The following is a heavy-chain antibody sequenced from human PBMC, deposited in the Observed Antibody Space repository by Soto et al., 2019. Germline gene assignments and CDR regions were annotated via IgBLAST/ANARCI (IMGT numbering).Heavy chain of an antibody. CDR1: GFTFISYA. Sequence: RRLSCAASGFTFISYAMHWVRQARGKGLEWVAVISYDGSNKYYADSVKGRFTISRDNSKNTLYLQMNSLRAEDTAVYYCARDALFGELINNWLDPGGQGNRVTVSS. J-gene: IGHJ5*02. CDR2: ISYDGSNK. V-gene: IGHV3-30-3*01. D-gene: IGHD3-10*02. CDR3: ARDALFGELINNWLDP.